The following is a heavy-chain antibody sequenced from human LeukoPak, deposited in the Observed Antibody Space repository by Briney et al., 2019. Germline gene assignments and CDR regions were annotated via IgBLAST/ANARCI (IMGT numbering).Heavy chain of an antibody. Sequence: GGSLRLSCAASGFTFSNAWMSWVRQAPGKGLEWVCRIKSKTDGGTTDYAAPVKGRFTISRDDSKNTLYLQMNSLKTEDTDVYYCTTAPTYYYDSSGYHAFDIWGQGTMVTVSS. D-gene: IGHD3-22*01. CDR1: GFTFSNAW. V-gene: IGHV3-15*01. CDR2: IKSKTDGGTT. CDR3: TTAPTYYYDSSGYHAFDI. J-gene: IGHJ3*02.